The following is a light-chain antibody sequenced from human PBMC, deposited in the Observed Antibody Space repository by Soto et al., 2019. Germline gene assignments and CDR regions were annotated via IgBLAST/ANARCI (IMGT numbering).Light chain of an antibody. V-gene: IGLV8-61*01. CDR3: VLYMGSGISV. Sequence: QTVERRERSYSVSRGATDTLTSGLSSGSVSTSYYPSWYQQTPGQAPRTLIYSTNTRSSGVPDRFSGSILGNKAALTITGAQADDESDYYCVLYMGSGISVFGGGTQLTVL. CDR1: SGSVSTSYY. CDR2: STN. J-gene: IGLJ2*01.